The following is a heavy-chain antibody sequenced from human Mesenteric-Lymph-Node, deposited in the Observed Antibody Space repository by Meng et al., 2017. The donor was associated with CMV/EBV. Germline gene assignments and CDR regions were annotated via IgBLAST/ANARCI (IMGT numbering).Heavy chain of an antibody. CDR3: AREVGSDSVDY. D-gene: IGHD2-21*02. CDR1: GYTFTGYY. Sequence: ASVKVSCKASGYTFTGYYMHWVRQAPGQGLERMGWINPNSGGTNYAQKFQGRVTMTRDPSISTAYMELSRLRSDDTAVYYCAREVGSDSVDYWGQGTLVTVSS. J-gene: IGHJ4*02. V-gene: IGHV1-2*02. CDR2: INPNSGGT.